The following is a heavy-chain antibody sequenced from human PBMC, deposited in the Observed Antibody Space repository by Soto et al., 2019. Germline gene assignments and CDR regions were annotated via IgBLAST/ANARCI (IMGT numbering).Heavy chain of an antibody. CDR3: ATAAPLRFLEWSNGPCWYFDL. CDR2: FDPEDGET. CDR1: GYTLTELS. V-gene: IGHV1-24*01. Sequence: ASVKVSCKVSGYTLTELSMHWVRQAPGKGLEWMGGFDPEDGETIYAQKFQGRVTMTEDTSTDTAYMELSSLRSEDTAVYYCATAAPLRFLEWSNGPCWYFDLWGRGTLVTVSS. J-gene: IGHJ2*01. D-gene: IGHD3-3*01.